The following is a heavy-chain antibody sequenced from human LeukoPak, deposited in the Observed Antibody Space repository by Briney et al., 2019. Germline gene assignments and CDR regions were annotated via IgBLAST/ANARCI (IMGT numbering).Heavy chain of an antibody. CDR3: ARVTYYDFWSGSPLFDY. Sequence: SETLSLTCTDSGGSISSYYWSWIRQPPGKGLEWIGYIYYSGSTNYNPSLKSRVTISVDMSKNQFSLKLSSVTAADTAVYYCARVTYYDFWSGSPLFDYWGQGTLVTVS. J-gene: IGHJ4*02. CDR2: IYYSGST. CDR1: GGSISSYY. D-gene: IGHD3-3*01. V-gene: IGHV4-59*01.